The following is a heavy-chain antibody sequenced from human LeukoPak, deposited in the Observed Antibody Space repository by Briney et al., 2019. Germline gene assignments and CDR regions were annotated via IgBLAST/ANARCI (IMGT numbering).Heavy chain of an antibody. CDR3: ARVGCSTSCYGFGYFYYYMDV. CDR1: GFTFSTYG. J-gene: IGHJ6*03. Sequence: GGSLRLSCAASGFTFSTYGMHWVRQAPGKGLEWVAVISYDGSSQYYADSVKGRFTVSSDNSKNTLYLQKNSLRAEDTAVYYCARVGCSTSCYGFGYFYYYMDVWGKGTTVTVSS. V-gene: IGHV3-30*03. CDR2: ISYDGSSQ. D-gene: IGHD2-2*01.